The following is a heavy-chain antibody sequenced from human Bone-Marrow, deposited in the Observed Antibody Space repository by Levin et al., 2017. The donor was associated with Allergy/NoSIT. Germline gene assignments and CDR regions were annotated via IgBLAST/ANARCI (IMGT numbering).Heavy chain of an antibody. CDR1: GYSFVGYW. D-gene: IGHD3-16*01. V-gene: IGHV5-51*01. CDR2: IYPGDSDT. J-gene: IGHJ6*02. Sequence: GESLKISCKASGYSFVGYWIAWVRQMPGKGLEWMGIIYPGDSDTKYSPSFQGRVTISADKSITTAYLQWSSLLASDTATYYCARPKHYSSPFGEDYYAMDVWGQGTTVTVSS. CDR3: ARPKHYSSPFGEDYYAMDV.